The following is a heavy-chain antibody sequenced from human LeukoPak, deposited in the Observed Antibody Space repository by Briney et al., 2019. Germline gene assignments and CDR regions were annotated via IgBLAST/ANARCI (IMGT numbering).Heavy chain of an antibody. CDR2: LRYDGSNE. V-gene: IGHV3-30*02. CDR1: GFIFSNYG. Sequence: GGSLRLSCAASGFIFSNYGIHWVRQAPGKGLDWVAFLRYDGSNEYYADSVKGRFTISRDNSKNTLYMQMHSLRTEDTAVYYCAKDADGGWSYFDYWGQGTLVTVSS. J-gene: IGHJ4*02. CDR3: AKDADGGWSYFDY. D-gene: IGHD6-19*01.